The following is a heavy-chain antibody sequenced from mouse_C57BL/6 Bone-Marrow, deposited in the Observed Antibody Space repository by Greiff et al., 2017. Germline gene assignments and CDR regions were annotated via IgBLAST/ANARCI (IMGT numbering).Heavy chain of an antibody. CDR1: GFTFSDYG. CDR3: ARPLYYGSSPWFAY. D-gene: IGHD1-1*01. Sequence: EVKVVESGGGLVQPGGSLKLSCAASGFTFSDYGMAWVRQAPRKGPEWVAFISNLAYSIYYADTVTGRFTISRENAKNTLYLEMSSLRSEDTAMYYCARPLYYGSSPWFAYWGQGTLVTVSA. CDR2: ISNLAYSI. J-gene: IGHJ3*01. V-gene: IGHV5-15*01.